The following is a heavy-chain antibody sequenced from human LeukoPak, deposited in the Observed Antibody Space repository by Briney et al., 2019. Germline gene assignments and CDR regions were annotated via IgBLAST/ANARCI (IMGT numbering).Heavy chain of an antibody. J-gene: IGHJ5*02. V-gene: IGHV4-61*02. CDR1: GGSISSGGYY. D-gene: IGHD6-13*01. CDR3: ARGGTIAAAGTPPDWFDP. CDR2: IYTSGST. Sequence: SETLSLTCTVSGGSISSGGYYWSWIRQPPGKGLEWIGRIYTSGSTNYNPSLKSRVTISVDTSKNQFSLKLSSVTAADTAVYYCARGGTIAAAGTPPDWFDPWGQGTLVTVSS.